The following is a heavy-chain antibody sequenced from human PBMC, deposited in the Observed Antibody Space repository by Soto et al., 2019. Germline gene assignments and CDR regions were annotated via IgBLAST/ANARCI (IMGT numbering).Heavy chain of an antibody. V-gene: IGHV1-69*05. J-gene: IGHJ6*02. D-gene: IGHD6-13*01. CDR1: GGTFSSYA. CDR3: ARPSSSTQDYYYYGMDV. CDR2: IIPIFGTA. Sequence: QVQLVQSGAEVKKPGSSVKVSCKASGGTFSSYAISWVRQAPGQGLEWMGGIIPIFGTANYAQKFQGRVKITQDESTSTAYRELSSLRSEDTAVYYCARPSSSTQDYYYYGMDVWGQGTTVTVSS.